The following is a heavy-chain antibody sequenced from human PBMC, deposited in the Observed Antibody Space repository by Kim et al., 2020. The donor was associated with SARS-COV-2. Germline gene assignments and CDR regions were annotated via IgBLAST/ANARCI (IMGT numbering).Heavy chain of an antibody. CDR2: ITGTGIHT. D-gene: IGHD2-21*01. J-gene: IGHJ4*02. V-gene: IGHV3-23*01. CDR1: GFTFDNYA. CDR3: ARRSVGSCGGDKCFPVDF. Sequence: GGSLRLSCVASGFTFDNYAMNWVRQSPGKGLEWVATITGTGIHTFYAASMRGRFTISRDNSKNTVSLKMSSLRVEDTALYYCARRSVGSCGGDKCFPVDFGREGPLVTISS.